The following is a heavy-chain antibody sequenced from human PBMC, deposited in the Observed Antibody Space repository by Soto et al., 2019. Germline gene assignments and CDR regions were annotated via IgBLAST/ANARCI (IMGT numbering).Heavy chain of an antibody. V-gene: IGHV3-23*01. CDR1: GFTFSSYA. CDR2: ISGSGGST. Sequence: GGSLRLSCAASGFTFSSYAMSWVRQAPGKGLEWVSAISGSGGSTYYADSVKGRFTISRDNSKNTLYLQMNSLRAEDTAVYYCANEVAGRDARYYYYGMDVWGQGTTVTVSS. D-gene: IGHD6-19*01. J-gene: IGHJ6*02. CDR3: ANEVAGRDARYYYYGMDV.